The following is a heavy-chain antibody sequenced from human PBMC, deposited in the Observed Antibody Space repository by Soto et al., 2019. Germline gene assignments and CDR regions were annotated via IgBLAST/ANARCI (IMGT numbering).Heavy chain of an antibody. Sequence: QVQLVESGGGVVQPGRSLRLSCAASGFTFSSYGMHWVRQAPGKGLEWVAVIWYDGSNKYYADSVKGRFTISRDNSKNTLYLQMNSLRAEDTAVYYCARGLYDFWSGGYGMDVWGQGTTVTVSS. CDR3: ARGLYDFWSGGYGMDV. CDR1: GFTFSSYG. D-gene: IGHD3-3*01. CDR2: IWYDGSNK. J-gene: IGHJ6*02. V-gene: IGHV3-33*01.